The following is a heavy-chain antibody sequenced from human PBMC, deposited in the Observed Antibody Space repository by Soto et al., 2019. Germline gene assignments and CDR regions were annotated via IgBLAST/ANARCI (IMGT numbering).Heavy chain of an antibody. V-gene: IGHV4-30-4*01. D-gene: IGHD2-21*02. Sequence: QVQLQESGPGLVKPSQTLSLTCTVSGGSITSGDNYWSWIRQPPGKGMEWIGYIYYSGNNYYNPSLQSRLTISVDTSKNQFSLELNSVTAADTAVYYCARERSVVVTATDAFDIWGQGTMVTVSS. J-gene: IGHJ3*02. CDR1: GGSITSGDNY. CDR3: ARERSVVVTATDAFDI. CDR2: IYYSGNN.